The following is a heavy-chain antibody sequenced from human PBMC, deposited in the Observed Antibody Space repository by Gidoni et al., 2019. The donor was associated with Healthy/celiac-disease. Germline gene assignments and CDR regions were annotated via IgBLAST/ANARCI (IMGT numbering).Heavy chain of an antibody. D-gene: IGHD6-19*01. J-gene: IGHJ4*02. CDR2: ISSSSSYI. CDR3: ARDGVGAVAGTGAWLYFDY. Sequence: EVQLVESGGGLVKPGGSLRLSWAASGFTFSSYSLNWVRQAPGKGLEWVSSISSSSSYIYYADSVKGRFTISRDNAKNSLYLQMNSLRAEDTAVYYCARDGVGAVAGTGAWLYFDYWGQGTLVTVSS. CDR1: GFTFSSYS. V-gene: IGHV3-21*01.